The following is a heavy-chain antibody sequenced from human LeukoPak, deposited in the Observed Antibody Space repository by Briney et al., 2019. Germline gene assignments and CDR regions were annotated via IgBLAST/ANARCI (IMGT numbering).Heavy chain of an antibody. CDR3: ARDQTGLSIAAAGTSWFDP. D-gene: IGHD6-13*01. Sequence: SETLSLTCTVSGGYISSGDYYWSWIRQPPGKGLEWIGYIYYTGSSYYNPSLKSRVTMLVDTSRNQFSLKLSSVTAADTAVYYCARDQTGLSIAAAGTSWFDPWGQGTLVTVSS. J-gene: IGHJ5*02. CDR1: GGYISSGDYY. CDR2: IYYTGSS. V-gene: IGHV4-30-4*01.